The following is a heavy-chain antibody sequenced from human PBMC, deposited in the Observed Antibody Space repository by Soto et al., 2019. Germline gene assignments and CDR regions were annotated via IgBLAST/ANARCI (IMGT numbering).Heavy chain of an antibody. CDR3: ARGTRILSRYYGSGRGCDY. J-gene: IGHJ4*02. Sequence: QVQLQQWGAGLLKPSETLSLTCAVYGGSFSGYYWSWIRQPPGKGLEWIGEINHSGSTNYNPSLKSRVTISVDTSMNQFPLKLSSVTAADTAVYYCARGTRILSRYYGSGRGCDYWGQGTLVTVSS. CDR2: INHSGST. CDR1: GGSFSGYY. V-gene: IGHV4-34*01. D-gene: IGHD3-10*01.